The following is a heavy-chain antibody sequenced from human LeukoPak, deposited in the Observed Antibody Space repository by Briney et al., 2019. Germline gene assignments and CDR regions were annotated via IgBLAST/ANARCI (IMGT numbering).Heavy chain of an antibody. V-gene: IGHV1-69*13. Sequence: GASVKVSCKASGGTFSSYAISWVRQAPGQGLEWMGGIIPIFGTANYAQKFQGRVTITADESTSTAYMELSSLRSEDTAVYYCARDRGYSSSVHENWFDPWGQGTLVTVSS. CDR3: ARDRGYSSSVHENWFDP. CDR1: GGTFSSYA. D-gene: IGHD6-13*01. CDR2: IIPIFGTA. J-gene: IGHJ5*02.